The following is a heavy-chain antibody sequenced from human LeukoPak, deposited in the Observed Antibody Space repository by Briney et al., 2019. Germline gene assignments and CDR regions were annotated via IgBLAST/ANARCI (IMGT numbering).Heavy chain of an antibody. D-gene: IGHD3-10*01. CDR3: ARDNTMVRGQSWFDP. CDR1: GFPLSSYA. CDR2: TSSSDDGT. Sequence: GGSLRLSCAASGFPLSSYAMSWVRQVPGKGLEWVSATSSSDDGTYHADSVKGRFTISRDNAKNSLYLQMNSLRAEDTAVYYCARDNTMVRGQSWFDPWGQGTLVTVSS. V-gene: IGHV3-21*01. J-gene: IGHJ5*02.